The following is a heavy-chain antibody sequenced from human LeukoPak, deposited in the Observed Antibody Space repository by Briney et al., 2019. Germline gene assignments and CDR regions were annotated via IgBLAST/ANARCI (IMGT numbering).Heavy chain of an antibody. CDR2: IYYSGST. Sequence: SETLSLTCTVSGGSISSYYWSWIRQPPGKGLEWIGYIYYSGSTNYNPSLKSRVTTSVDTSKNQFSLKLSSETAADTAVYYCARHVGAAAGTDAFDIWGQGTMVTVSS. CDR3: ARHVGAAAGTDAFDI. J-gene: IGHJ3*02. D-gene: IGHD6-13*01. CDR1: GGSISSYY. V-gene: IGHV4-59*08.